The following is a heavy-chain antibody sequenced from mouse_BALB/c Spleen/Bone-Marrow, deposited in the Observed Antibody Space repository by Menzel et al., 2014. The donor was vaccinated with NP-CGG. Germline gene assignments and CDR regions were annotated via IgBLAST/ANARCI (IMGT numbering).Heavy chain of an antibody. CDR1: GFTFSNYW. CDR2: IRLKSNNHAT. Sequence: EVKVEESGGGLVQPGGSMKLSCVASGFTFSNYWMNWVRQSPEKGLEWVAEIRLKSNNHATHYAESVKGRFTISRDDSXSSVYLQMNNLRAEDTGIYYCTTGFAYWGQGTLVTVSA. J-gene: IGHJ3*01. V-gene: IGHV6-6*02. CDR3: TTGFAY. D-gene: IGHD4-1*01.